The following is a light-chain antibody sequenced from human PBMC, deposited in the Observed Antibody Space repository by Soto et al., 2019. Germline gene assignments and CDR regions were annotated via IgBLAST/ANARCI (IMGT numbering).Light chain of an antibody. CDR3: AGWDDSLNGLV. CDR1: SSNIGSNT. Sequence: QSVLTQPPSASGTPGQRVTISCSGSSSNIGSNTVNWYQQLPKTAPKLLIYSNNQRPSGVPDRFSGSKSGTSASLAISGLQSEDEADFYCAGWDDSLNGLVFGGGTQLTVL. CDR2: SNN. J-gene: IGLJ2*01. V-gene: IGLV1-44*01.